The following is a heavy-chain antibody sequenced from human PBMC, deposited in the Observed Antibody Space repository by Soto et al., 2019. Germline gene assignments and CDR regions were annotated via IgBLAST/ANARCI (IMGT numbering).Heavy chain of an antibody. CDR3: TTVVSRGSWYYFDY. J-gene: IGHJ4*02. D-gene: IGHD1-26*01. Sequence: GGSLRLSCAASGFTFSNAWMNWVRQAPGKGLEWVGRIKSKTDGGTTDYAAPVKGRFTISRDDSKNTLYLQMNSLKTEDTAVYYCTTVVSRGSWYYFDYWGQGTLVTVSS. CDR2: IKSKTDGGTT. V-gene: IGHV3-15*07. CDR1: GFTFSNAW.